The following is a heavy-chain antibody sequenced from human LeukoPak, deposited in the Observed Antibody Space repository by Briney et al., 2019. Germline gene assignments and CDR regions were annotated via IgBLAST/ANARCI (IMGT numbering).Heavy chain of an antibody. CDR2: IYYSGST. CDR1: GGSISSYY. V-gene: IGHV4-59*01. Sequence: SETLSLTCTVSGGSISSYYWSWLRQPPGKGLEWIGYIYYSGSTNYNPSLKSRLTISVDTSNNQFSLKLRSVTAADTAVYYCARVGSSGWWVSWNYFDYLGQGTLVTVSS. J-gene: IGHJ4*02. CDR3: ARVGSSGWWVSWNYFDY. D-gene: IGHD6-19*01.